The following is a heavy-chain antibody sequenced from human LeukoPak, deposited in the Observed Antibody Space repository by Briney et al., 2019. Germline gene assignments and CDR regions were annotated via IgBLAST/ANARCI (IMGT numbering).Heavy chain of an antibody. D-gene: IGHD4-17*01. CDR3: ARTRPQDYGTSYMDV. Sequence: SDSLSLTCNVSGDSISSDYWSWIRQTPGKGLEWIGFIFHSGTTDYNPYLQSRATISIDKSRKSFSLKLLSVTAADTSVYYCARTRPQDYGTSYMDVWGPGATVTVSS. V-gene: IGHV4-59*08. CDR2: IFHSGTT. J-gene: IGHJ6*03. CDR1: GDSISSDY.